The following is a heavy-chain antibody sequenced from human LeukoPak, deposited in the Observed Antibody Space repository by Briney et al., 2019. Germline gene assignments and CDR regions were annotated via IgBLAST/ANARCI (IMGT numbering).Heavy chain of an antibody. J-gene: IGHJ4*02. Sequence: GGSLRLSCAASGFTFSSYGMHWVRQAPGKGLEWVAYIQYDGSNEQYADSVKGRFTISRDNSKNTLYLQMNSLRTEDTAVYYCSGIAVAGIYWGQGTLVTVSS. CDR2: IQYDGSNE. CDR1: GFTFSSYG. V-gene: IGHV3-30*02. CDR3: SGIAVAGIY. D-gene: IGHD6-19*01.